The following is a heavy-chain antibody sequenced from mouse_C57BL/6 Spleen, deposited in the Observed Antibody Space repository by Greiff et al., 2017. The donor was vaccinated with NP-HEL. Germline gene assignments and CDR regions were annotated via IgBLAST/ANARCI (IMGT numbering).Heavy chain of an antibody. CDR3: TREGPYYGSSRNLDV. D-gene: IGHD1-1*01. CDR1: GYTFTSYW. V-gene: IGHV1-52*01. CDR2: IDPSDSET. Sequence: QVQLQQPGAELVRPGSSVKLSCKASGYTFTSYWMHWVKQRPIQGLEWIGNIDPSDSETHYNQKFKDKATLTVDKSSSTAYMQLSSLTSEDSAVYFRTREGPYYGSSRNLDVGGKGTTVTVS. J-gene: IGHJ1*03.